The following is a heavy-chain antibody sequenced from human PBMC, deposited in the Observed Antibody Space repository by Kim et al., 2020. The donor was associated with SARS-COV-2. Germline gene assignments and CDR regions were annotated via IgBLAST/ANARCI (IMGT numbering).Heavy chain of an antibody. Sequence: ASVKVSYKFSGYTLTELSMHWVRQAPGKGLEWMGGFDPEDGETIYAQKFQGRVTMTEDTSTDTAYMELSSLRSEDTAVYYCATGTPYCSSTSCYTSWFDPWGQGTLVTVSS. D-gene: IGHD2-2*02. CDR3: ATGTPYCSSTSCYTSWFDP. V-gene: IGHV1-24*01. CDR2: FDPEDGET. CDR1: GYTLTELS. J-gene: IGHJ5*02.